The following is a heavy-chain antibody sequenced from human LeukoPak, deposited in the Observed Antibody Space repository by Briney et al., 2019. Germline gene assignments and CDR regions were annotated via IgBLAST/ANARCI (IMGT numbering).Heavy chain of an antibody. J-gene: IGHJ6*02. CDR2: IYPGDSDT. CDR1: GYSFTSYW. Sequence: GESLKISCKGSGYSFTSYWIGWVRQMPGKGLEWMGIIYPGDSDTRYSPSFQGQVTISADKSISTAYLQWSSLKASDTAMYYCARPGAAGSLYYGMDVWGQGTTVTVSS. CDR3: ARPGAAGSLYYGMDV. V-gene: IGHV5-51*01. D-gene: IGHD2-15*01.